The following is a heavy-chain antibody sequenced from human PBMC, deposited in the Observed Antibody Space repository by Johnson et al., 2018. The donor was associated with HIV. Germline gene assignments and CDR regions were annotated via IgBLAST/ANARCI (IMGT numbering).Heavy chain of an antibody. CDR1: GFTFSSYA. J-gene: IGHJ3*02. D-gene: IGHD3-16*01. CDR2: ISYDGSNK. Sequence: QVQLVESGGGVVRPGGSLRLSCAASGFTFSSYAMHWVRQAPGKGLEWVAVISYDGSNKYYADSVKGRFTISRDNSKNTLYLQMNSLRADDTALYYCARDGGVKGKGAFDIWGQGTMVTVSS. CDR3: ARDGGVKGKGAFDI. V-gene: IGHV3-30*14.